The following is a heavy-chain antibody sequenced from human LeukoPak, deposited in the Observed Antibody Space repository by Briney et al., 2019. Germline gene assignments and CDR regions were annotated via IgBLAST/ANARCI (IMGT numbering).Heavy chain of an antibody. CDR3: ARDSYQDYYGRFDP. Sequence: GGSLRLSCAASGFSFSNHGMHWVRQAPGKRLEWVAVIWDDGNNKRYANSVYGRFTISRDNSENTLYLQMNGLTAEDTAMYYCARDSYQDYYGRFDPWGQGTLVTVSS. J-gene: IGHJ5*02. CDR2: IWDDGNNK. D-gene: IGHD3-10*01. V-gene: IGHV3-33*01. CDR1: GFSFSNHG.